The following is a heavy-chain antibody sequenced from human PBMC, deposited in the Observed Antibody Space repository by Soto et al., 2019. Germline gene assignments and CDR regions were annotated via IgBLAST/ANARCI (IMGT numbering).Heavy chain of an antibody. CDR1: GDSISRGYY. J-gene: IGHJ4*02. CDR3: ARDPLTIFGVVIIPGYFDY. CDR2: IYHSGST. V-gene: IGHV4-38-2*02. Sequence: SETLSLTCAVSGDSISRGYYWGWIRQPPGKGLEWIGSIYHSGSTYYNPSLKSRVTISVDTSKNQFSLKLSSVTAADTAVYYCARDPLTIFGVVIIPGYFDYWGQGTLVTVSS. D-gene: IGHD3-3*01.